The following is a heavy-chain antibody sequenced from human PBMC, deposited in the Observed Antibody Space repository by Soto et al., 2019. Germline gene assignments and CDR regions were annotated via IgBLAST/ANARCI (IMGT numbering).Heavy chain of an antibody. CDR2: TAYDGSNK. J-gene: IGHJ4*02. D-gene: IGHD4-17*01. V-gene: IGHV3-30*19. CDR3: ARWGTTGGLDV. Sequence: QVQLLESGGGVVQPGTSLRLSCVGSGFTFRSFVIHWVRQAPGKGLEWVALTAYDGSNKYYDDSVKGRFTISRDNSRNTVDLQMDSLSLEDTAIYYCARWGTTGGLDVWGQGTLVYVSS. CDR1: GFTFRSFV.